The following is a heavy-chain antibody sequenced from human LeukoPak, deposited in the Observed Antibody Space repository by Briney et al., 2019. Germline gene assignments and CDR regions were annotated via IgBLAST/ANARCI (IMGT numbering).Heavy chain of an antibody. J-gene: IGHJ4*02. CDR1: GFTFNRYW. CDR3: TRRPIAATAYYFDY. V-gene: IGHV3-21*01. Sequence: PGGSLRLSCAASGFTFNRYWMNWVRQAPGKGLEWVSSISTGSSYIYYADSVKGRFTISRDNAKNSLYLQMNSLRAEDTAVYYCTRRPIAATAYYFDYWGQGTLVTVSS. D-gene: IGHD6-6*01. CDR2: ISTGSSYI.